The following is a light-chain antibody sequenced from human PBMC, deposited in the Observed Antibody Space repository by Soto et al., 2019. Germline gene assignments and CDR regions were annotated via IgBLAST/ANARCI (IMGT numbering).Light chain of an antibody. V-gene: IGKV3-15*01. CDR3: QQYTNWPLT. CDR2: GAS. CDR1: QSVNSD. J-gene: IGKJ4*02. Sequence: EIVLTQSPATLSVSPGERATLSCRASQSVNSDLAWFQQKPGQAPRLLTYGASTRATGSPARFSGSGSGTECTLTISSLQSEDFAIYYCQQYTNWPLTVGGGTKVES.